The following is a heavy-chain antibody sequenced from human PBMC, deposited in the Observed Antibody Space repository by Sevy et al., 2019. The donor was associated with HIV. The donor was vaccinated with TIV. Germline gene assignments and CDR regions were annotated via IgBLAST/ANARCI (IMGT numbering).Heavy chain of an antibody. CDR3: AKGGSRQQLVEGVEY. V-gene: IGHV3-43D*03. J-gene: IGHJ4*02. CDR2: ISWDGGST. CDR1: GFTFDDYA. D-gene: IGHD6-13*01. Sequence: GGSLRLSCAASGFTFDDYAMHWVRQAPGKGLEWVSLISWDGGSTYYADSVKGRFTISRDNSKNSLYLQMNSLRAEDTALYYCAKGGSRQQLVEGVEYWGQGTLVTVS.